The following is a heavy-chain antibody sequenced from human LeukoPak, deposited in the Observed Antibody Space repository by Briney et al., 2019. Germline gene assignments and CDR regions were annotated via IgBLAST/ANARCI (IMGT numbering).Heavy chain of an antibody. CDR3: ARDHGYDSSGYLHDLNWFDP. V-gene: IGHV4-61*02. D-gene: IGHD3-22*01. J-gene: IGHJ5*02. CDR1: GGSISSGSYY. CDR2: IYTSGST. Sequence: NTSETLSLTCTVSGGSISSGSYYWSWIRQPAGKGLEWIGRIYTSGSTNYNPSLKSRVTISVDTSKNQFSLKLSSVTAADTAVYYCARDHGYDSSGYLHDLNWFDPWGQGTLVTVSS.